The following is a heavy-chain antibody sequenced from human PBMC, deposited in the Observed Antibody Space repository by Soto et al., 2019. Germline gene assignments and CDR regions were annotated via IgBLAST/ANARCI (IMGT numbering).Heavy chain of an antibody. D-gene: IGHD3-16*01. CDR3: ARDMNDNAYFD. CDR2: IWFDGSQQ. CDR1: GFIFSGNG. J-gene: IGHJ4*02. V-gene: IGHV3-33*01. Sequence: QLQLVESGGGVVQPGRSLRLSCAASGFIFSGNGMHWVRQAPGKGLEWVAMIWFDGSQQRYADSVQGRFIISRDNSKSRLDLEMNSLRVEDTAVYYCARDMNDNAYFDWGQGTLVTVSS.